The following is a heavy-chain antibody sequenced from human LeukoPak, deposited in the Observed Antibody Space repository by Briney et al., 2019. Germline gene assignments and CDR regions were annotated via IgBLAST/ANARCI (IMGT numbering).Heavy chain of an antibody. V-gene: IGHV1-8*01. D-gene: IGHD2-2*02. CDR2: MNPNSGNT. CDR1: GYTFTSYD. J-gene: IGHJ4*02. CDR3: ARGTPSCASASCYNY. Sequence: ASVKVSCKASGYTFTSYDINWVRQATGQGLEWMGWMNPNSGNTGYAQSFQGRVTMTRDTSLTTAYMELSGLKSEDTAVYYCARGTPSCASASCYNYWGQGTLVTVSS.